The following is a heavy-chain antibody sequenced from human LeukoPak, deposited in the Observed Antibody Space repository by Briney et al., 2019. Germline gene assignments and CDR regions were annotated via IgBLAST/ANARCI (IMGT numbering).Heavy chain of an antibody. CDR3: AGTGYSSSFPSYFDH. V-gene: IGHV3-21*01. CDR2: ISSSSSYI. J-gene: IGHJ4*02. D-gene: IGHD6-13*01. Sequence: GSLILYCAASGFTFSSYSMNWVREAPGKGLEWVSSISSSSSYIYYADSVKGRFIISRDNDKNSLHLPMKRMTADATAVSYCAGTGYSSSFPSYFDHWGQGTLVTVSS. CDR1: GFTFSSYS.